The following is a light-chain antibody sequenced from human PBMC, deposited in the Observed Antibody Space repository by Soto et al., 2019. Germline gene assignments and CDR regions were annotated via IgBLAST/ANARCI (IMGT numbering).Light chain of an antibody. CDR3: CSYGGGYTPLL. CDR1: SSDVGGYNY. Sequence: QSVLTQPRSVSGSPGQSVTISCTGTSSDVGGYNYVSWYQQHPGQAPKLMIYDVTKRPSGVPDRFSDSKSGNTASLSISGLQAEDEADYYCCSYGGGYTPLLFGGGTKLTVL. V-gene: IGLV2-11*01. CDR2: DVT. J-gene: IGLJ2*01.